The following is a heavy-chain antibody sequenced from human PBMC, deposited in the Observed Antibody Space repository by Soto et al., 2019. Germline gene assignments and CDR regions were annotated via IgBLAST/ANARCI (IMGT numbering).Heavy chain of an antibody. V-gene: IGHV3-23*01. D-gene: IGHD5-12*01. J-gene: IGHJ4*01. CDR3: AKDRYSGFDLHRDFDY. CDR1: GFTFSSYA. Sequence: EVQLLESGGCLLQRGGSLRLSCAASGFTFSSYAMSWVRQAPGKGLEWVSAISGSGGSTYYADSVKGRFTISRDNYKTSLYLQMNSLRAETKAVYFCAKDRYSGFDLHRDFDYWGHGTRFSVSS. CDR2: ISGSGGST.